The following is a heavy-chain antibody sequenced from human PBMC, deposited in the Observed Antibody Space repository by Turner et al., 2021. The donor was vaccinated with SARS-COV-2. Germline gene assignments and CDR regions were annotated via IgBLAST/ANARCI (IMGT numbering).Heavy chain of an antibody. CDR2: ISSNGGSP. CDR3: ARESLTSTSYFDY. D-gene: IGHD1-26*01. J-gene: IGHJ4*02. Sequence: EVQLVASGGGLVQPGGSLRLSCAASGFTFSSYAMHWVRQAPGKGLEYVSSISSNGGSPYYANSVKGRFTNSRDNSKNTLYLQMGSLRAEDMAVYYCARESLTSTSYFDYWGQGTLVTVSS. CDR1: GFTFSSYA. V-gene: IGHV3-64*01.